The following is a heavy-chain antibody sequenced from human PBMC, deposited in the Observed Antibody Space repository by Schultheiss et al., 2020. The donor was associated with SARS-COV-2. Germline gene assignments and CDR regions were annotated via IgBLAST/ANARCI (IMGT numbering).Heavy chain of an antibody. CDR3: ARVNYYDSSGYYYFDY. CDR1: GGSISSYY. V-gene: IGHV4-39*07. CDR2: IYYSGST. J-gene: IGHJ4*02. D-gene: IGHD3-22*01. Sequence: SETLSLTCTVSGGSISSYYWSWIRQPPGKGLEWIGSIYYSGSTYYNPSLKSRVTISVDTSKNQFSLKLSSVTAADTAVYYCARVNYYDSSGYYYFDYWGQGTLVTVSS.